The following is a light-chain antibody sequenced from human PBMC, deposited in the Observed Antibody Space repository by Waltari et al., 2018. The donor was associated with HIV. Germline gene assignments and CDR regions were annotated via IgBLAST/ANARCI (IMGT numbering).Light chain of an antibody. V-gene: IGKV1-39*01. CDR2: SAS. CDR3: QQSYGIPYT. J-gene: IGKJ2*01. Sequence: IQMSQSPSSLSASVGDTVTITCRASQTINDYLNWYQQSPGKAPNLLLFSASSLQSGVPTRFSGSGSMTNFSLTISSLQPEDSATYYCQQSYGIPYTFGPGTKLDIK. CDR1: QTINDY.